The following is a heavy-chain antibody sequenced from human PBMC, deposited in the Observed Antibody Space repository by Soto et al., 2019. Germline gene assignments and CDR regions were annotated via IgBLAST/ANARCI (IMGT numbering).Heavy chain of an antibody. D-gene: IGHD6-19*01. Sequence: GGSLRLSCAASGFTFDDYAMHWVRQAPGKGLEWVSGISWNSGSIGYADSVKGRFTISRDNAKNPLYLQMNSLRAEDTALYYCAKARYSSGFSEIDYWGQGTLVTVSS. CDR1: GFTFDDYA. CDR3: AKARYSSGFSEIDY. CDR2: ISWNSGSI. J-gene: IGHJ4*02. V-gene: IGHV3-9*01.